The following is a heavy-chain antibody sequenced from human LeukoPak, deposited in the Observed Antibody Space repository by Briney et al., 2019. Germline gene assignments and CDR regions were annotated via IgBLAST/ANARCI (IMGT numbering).Heavy chain of an antibody. V-gene: IGHV1-69*04. J-gene: IGHJ3*02. D-gene: IGHD6-25*01. CDR1: GGTFSSYA. Sequence: SVKVSCKASGGTFSSYAVSWVRQAPGQGLEWMGRIIPILGIANYAQKFQGGVTITADESTSTAYMELSCLRSEDTAVYYCARAPARIAAASGAFDIWGQGTMVTVSS. CDR3: ARAPARIAAASGAFDI. CDR2: IIPILGIA.